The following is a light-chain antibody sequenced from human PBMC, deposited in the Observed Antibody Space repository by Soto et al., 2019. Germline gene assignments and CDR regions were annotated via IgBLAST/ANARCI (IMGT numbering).Light chain of an antibody. J-gene: IGKJ5*01. CDR3: QQYDNLPT. V-gene: IGKV1-33*01. CDR2: DAS. CDR1: QDISNY. Sequence: DIQMTQSPSSLSASVGDRVTITCQASQDISNYLNWYQQKPGKAPKLLIYDASNLVTGVQSRFSGSGSGTDFTFIISRLQPEDIASYYCQQYDNLPTFGQGTRLEIK.